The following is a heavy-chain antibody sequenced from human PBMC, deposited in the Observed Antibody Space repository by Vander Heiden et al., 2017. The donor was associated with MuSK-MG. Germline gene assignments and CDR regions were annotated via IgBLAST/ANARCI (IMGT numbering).Heavy chain of an antibody. CDR1: GFMFSNYW. V-gene: IGHV3-7*01. J-gene: IGHJ3*02. CDR3: ARDRDYSAGGAHFDAFDI. CDR2: IKQSGGQE. Sequence: EVQLVESGGGLVQPGGSLRLSCDAAGFMFSNYWMIWVRQAPGKGLEWVANIKQSGGQESYADSVKGRFTISRDNAKNSLFLKMDSLRLEDTAVYYCARDRDYSAGGAHFDAFDIWGQGTMGPVSS. D-gene: IGHD2-15*01.